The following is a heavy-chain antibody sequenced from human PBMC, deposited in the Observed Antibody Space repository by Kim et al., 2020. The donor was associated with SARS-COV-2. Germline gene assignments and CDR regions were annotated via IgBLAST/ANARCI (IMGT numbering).Heavy chain of an antibody. Sequence: DYAAAVKGRFTISRDDSKNTVYLQMNSLKIEDTAVYYCATDYGSPDAFDIWGQGTMVTVSS. CDR3: ATDYGSPDAFDI. V-gene: IGHV3-15*01. D-gene: IGHD1-26*01. J-gene: IGHJ3*02.